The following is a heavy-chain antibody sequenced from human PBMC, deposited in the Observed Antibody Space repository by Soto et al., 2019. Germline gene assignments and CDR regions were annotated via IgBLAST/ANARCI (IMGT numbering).Heavy chain of an antibody. CDR1: GGSISSSSYY. CDR3: ARRGFGGGRGAAVDY. V-gene: IGHV4-39*01. CDR2: IYYSGST. J-gene: IGHJ4*02. Sequence: QLQLQESGPGLVKPSETLSLTCTVSGGSISSSSYYWGWIRQPPGKGLEWIGSIYYSGSTYYNPSLKSRVTISVDTSKNQFSLKLSSVTAADTAVYYCARRGFGGGRGAAVDYWGQGTLVTVSS. D-gene: IGHD3-16*01.